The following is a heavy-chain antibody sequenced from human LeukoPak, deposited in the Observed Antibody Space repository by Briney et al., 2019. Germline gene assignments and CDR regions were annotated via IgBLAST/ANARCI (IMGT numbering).Heavy chain of an antibody. D-gene: IGHD5-12*01. V-gene: IGHV4-61*01. Sequence: SETLSLTCTVSGGSVSSGSYYWSWIRQPPGKGLEWIGYIYYSGSTNYNPSLKSRVTISVDTSKNQFSLKLSSVTAADTAVYYCARVPGYSGYEFADYWGQGTLVTVSS. CDR3: ARVPGYSGYEFADY. CDR2: IYYSGST. CDR1: GGSVSSGSYY. J-gene: IGHJ4*02.